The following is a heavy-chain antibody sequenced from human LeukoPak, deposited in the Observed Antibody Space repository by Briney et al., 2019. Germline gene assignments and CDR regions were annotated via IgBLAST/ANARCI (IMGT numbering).Heavy chain of an antibody. V-gene: IGHV4-34*01. CDR2: INHSGST. J-gene: IGHJ5*02. CDR1: GGSFSGYY. CDR3: ARVYGATIFESWFDP. Sequence: SETLSLTCAVYGGSFSGYYWSWIRQPPGKGLEWIGEINHSGSTNYNPSLKSRVTISVDTSKNQFSLKLSSVTAADTAVYYCARVYGATIFESWFDPWGQGTLVTVSS. D-gene: IGHD3-3*01.